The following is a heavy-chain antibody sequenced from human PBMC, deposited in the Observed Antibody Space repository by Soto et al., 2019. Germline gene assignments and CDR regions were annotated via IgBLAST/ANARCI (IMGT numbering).Heavy chain of an antibody. V-gene: IGHV3-30*04. J-gene: IGHJ6*02. D-gene: IGHD2-2*01. CDR3: ARDDILVIPGGSYNYGMDV. CDR1: GFTFSDYA. CDR2: VAYDGRSK. Sequence: QVQLVESGGGVVQPGRSLRLSCAASGFTFSDYAMHWVRQAPGKGLEWVAVVAYDGRSKYYADSVKGRFTISRDNSRTTVYLQMNSLRDEDTAMYYCARDDILVIPGGSYNYGMDVWGQRTTVTVSS.